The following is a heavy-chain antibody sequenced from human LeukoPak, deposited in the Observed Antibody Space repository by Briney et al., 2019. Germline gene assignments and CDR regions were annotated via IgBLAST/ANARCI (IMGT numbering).Heavy chain of an antibody. J-gene: IGHJ4*02. Sequence: GGSLRLSCAASGFTVSSNYMSWVRQAPGKGLEWVSVIYSGGSTYYADSVKGRFTISRDNSKNTLYLQMNSLRAEDTAVYYCAKESGDSSGYYYFFPAWERYFDYWGQGTLDTVSS. CDR1: GFTVSSNY. CDR2: IYSGGST. D-gene: IGHD3-22*01. CDR3: AKESGDSSGYYYFFPAWERYFDY. V-gene: IGHV3-53*05.